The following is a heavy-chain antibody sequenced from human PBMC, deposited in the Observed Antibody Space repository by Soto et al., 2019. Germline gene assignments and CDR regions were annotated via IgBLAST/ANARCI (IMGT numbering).Heavy chain of an antibody. CDR3: ARTPLVVPAANNWFDP. J-gene: IGHJ5*02. V-gene: IGHV3-21*01. Sequence: PWGSLRLSCAASGFTFSSYSMNWVRQAPGKGLEWVSSISSSSSYIYYADSVKGRFTISRDNAKNSLYLQMNSLRAEDTAVYYCARTPLVVPAANNWFDPWGQGTLVTVSS. CDR2: ISSSSSYI. D-gene: IGHD2-2*01. CDR1: GFTFSSYS.